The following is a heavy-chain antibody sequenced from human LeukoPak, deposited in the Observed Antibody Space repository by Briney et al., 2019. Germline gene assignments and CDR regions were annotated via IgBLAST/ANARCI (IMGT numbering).Heavy chain of an antibody. Sequence: GGPLRLSCAASGFTFDDYAMHWVRQAPGKGLEWVSLISGDSGRTYYADSVKGRFTISRDNSKNSLYLQMNSLRTEDTALYYCAKVLGYYDSSGYYQEGGFDYWGQGTLVTVS. J-gene: IGHJ4*02. D-gene: IGHD3-22*01. CDR3: AKVLGYYDSSGYYQEGGFDY. CDR1: GFTFDDYA. V-gene: IGHV3-43*02. CDR2: ISGDSGRT.